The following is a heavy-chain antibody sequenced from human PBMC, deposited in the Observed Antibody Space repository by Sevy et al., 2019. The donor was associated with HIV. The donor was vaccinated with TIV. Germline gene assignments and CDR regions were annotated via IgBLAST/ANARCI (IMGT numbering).Heavy chain of an antibody. CDR1: GFTLGPYS. V-gene: IGHV3-48*02. D-gene: IGHD2-2*01. J-gene: IGHJ6*02. CDR3: ARDAMRVGNSNYYYGMDV. CDR2: ISSSSNII. Sequence: GGSLRLSCAASGFTLGPYSMEWVRQAPGKGLEWVSHISSSSNIIYYADSVKGRFTVSRDNAKNSLYLRMDSLRDEDTAVYYCARDAMRVGNSNYYYGMDVWGQGTTVTVSS.